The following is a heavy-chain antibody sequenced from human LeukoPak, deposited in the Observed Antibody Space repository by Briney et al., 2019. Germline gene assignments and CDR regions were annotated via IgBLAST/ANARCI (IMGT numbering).Heavy chain of an antibody. V-gene: IGHV3-64*01. D-gene: IGHD3-22*01. CDR3: ARNHYDSSGYYFGDY. Sequence: GGSLRLSCAASGFTFSTYAMHWVRQAPGKGLEYVSTISSNGGTTYYGNSVKGRFTISRDNSKNTLYLQMGSLRAEDLAVYYCARNHYDSSGYYFGDYWGQGTLVAVSS. J-gene: IGHJ4*02. CDR2: ISSNGGTT. CDR1: GFTFSTYA.